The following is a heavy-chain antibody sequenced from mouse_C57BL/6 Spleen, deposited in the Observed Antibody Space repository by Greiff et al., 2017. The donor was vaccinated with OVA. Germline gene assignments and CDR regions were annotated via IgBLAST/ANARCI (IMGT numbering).Heavy chain of an antibody. D-gene: IGHD1-1*01. CDR3: TDYGSSYGCDY. CDR2: IDPENGDT. V-gene: IGHV14-4*01. Sequence: EVQLQQSGAELVRPGASVKLSCTASGFNIKDDYMHWVKQRPEQGLEWIGWIDPENGDTEYASKFQGKATITADTSSNTAYLQLRSLTSEDTAVDYCTDYGSSYGCDYWGKGTLVTVSA. CDR1: GFNIKDDY. J-gene: IGHJ3*01.